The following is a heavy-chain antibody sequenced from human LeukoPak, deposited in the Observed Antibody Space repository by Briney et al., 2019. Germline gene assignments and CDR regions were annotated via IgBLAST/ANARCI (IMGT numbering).Heavy chain of an antibody. Sequence: GASVKVSCKASGYTFTSYGISWVRQAPGQGLEWMGWISAYNGNTNYAQKLQGRVTMTTDTSTSTAYMELRSLRSDDTAVYYCARVTYYDILTGYQNWLDPWGQGTLVTVSS. CDR3: ARVTYYDILTGYQNWLDP. V-gene: IGHV1-18*01. D-gene: IGHD3-9*01. CDR2: ISAYNGNT. J-gene: IGHJ5*02. CDR1: GYTFTSYG.